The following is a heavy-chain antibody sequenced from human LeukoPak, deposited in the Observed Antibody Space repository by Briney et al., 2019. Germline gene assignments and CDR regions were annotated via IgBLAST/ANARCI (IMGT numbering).Heavy chain of an antibody. V-gene: IGHV4-31*03. D-gene: IGHD3-10*01. CDR1: GGSISSGGYY. J-gene: IGHJ3*02. CDR3: AREIRMGFGLVIAFDI. CDR2: IYYSGST. Sequence: SETLSLTCTVSGGSISSGGYYWSWIRQHPGKGLEWIGYIYYSGSTYYNPSLKSRVTISVDTSKNQFSLKLSSVTAADTAVYYCAREIRMGFGLVIAFDIWGQGTMVTVSS.